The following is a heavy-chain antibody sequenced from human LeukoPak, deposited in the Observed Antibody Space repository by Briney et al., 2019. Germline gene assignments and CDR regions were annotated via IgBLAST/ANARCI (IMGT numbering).Heavy chain of an antibody. V-gene: IGHV3-30*04. CDR1: GFTFSSYA. J-gene: IGHJ4*02. D-gene: IGHD3-22*01. Sequence: GGSLRLSCAASGFTFSSYAMHWVRQAPGKGLEWVAVISYDGSNKYYADSVKGRFTISRDNSKNTLYLQMNSLRAEDTAVYYCARDRIAYYYDSIGYWGQGTLVTVSS. CDR2: ISYDGSNK. CDR3: ARDRIAYYYDSIGY.